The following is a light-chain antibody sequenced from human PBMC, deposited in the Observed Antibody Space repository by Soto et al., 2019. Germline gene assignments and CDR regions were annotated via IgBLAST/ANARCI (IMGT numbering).Light chain of an antibody. CDR3: CSYAGSSTHAV. CDR2: EGS. CDR1: SSDVGSYNL. Sequence: QSVLTQPASVSGSPGQSITISCTGTSSDVGSYNLVSWYQQHPGKAPKLMIYEGSKWPSGVSNRFSGSKSGNTASLTISGLQPEDEADYYCCSYAGSSTHAVFGGGTQLTVL. V-gene: IGLV2-23*01. J-gene: IGLJ7*01.